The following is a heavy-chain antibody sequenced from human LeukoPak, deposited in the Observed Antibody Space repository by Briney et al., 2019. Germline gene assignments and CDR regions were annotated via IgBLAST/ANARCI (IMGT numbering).Heavy chain of an antibody. CDR1: GGSISGSSYY. J-gene: IGHJ3*02. V-gene: IGHV4-39*07. CDR2: IYYSGST. D-gene: IGHD3-22*01. CDR3: ASELTYDSSGYYAFDI. Sequence: SETLSLTCTVSGGSISGSSYYWGWVRQPPGTGLEWIGSIYYSGSTYYNPSLKSRVTISVDTSKNQLSLKLSSVTAADTAVYYCASELTYDSSGYYAFDIWGQGTMVTVSS.